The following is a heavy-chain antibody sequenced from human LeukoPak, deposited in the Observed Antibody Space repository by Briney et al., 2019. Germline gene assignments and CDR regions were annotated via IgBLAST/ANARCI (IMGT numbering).Heavy chain of an antibody. D-gene: IGHD6-19*01. CDR1: GYTFTSYY. CDR2: INPSGGST. J-gene: IGHJ4*02. CDR3: ARDRDGIAVAGMEFDY. Sequence: ASVKVSCKASGYTFTSYYMHWVRQAPGQGLEWMGMINPSGGSTSYAQKFQGRVTMTRDTSTSTVYMELSSLRSEDTAVYYCARDRDGIAVAGMEFDYWGQGTLVTVSS. V-gene: IGHV1-46*01.